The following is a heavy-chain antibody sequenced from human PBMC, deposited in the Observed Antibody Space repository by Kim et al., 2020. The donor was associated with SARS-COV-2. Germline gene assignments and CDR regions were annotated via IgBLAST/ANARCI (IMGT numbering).Heavy chain of an antibody. CDR1: GGTFSSYA. D-gene: IGHD3-10*01. V-gene: IGHV1-69*04. CDR2: IIPILGIA. Sequence: SVKVSCKASGGTFSSYAISWVRQAPGQGLEWMGRIIPILGIANYAQKFQGRVTITADKSTSTAYMELSSLRSEDTAVYYCARDPYYGSGVPYYYYYGMDVWGQGTTVTVSS. J-gene: IGHJ6*02. CDR3: ARDPYYGSGVPYYYYYGMDV.